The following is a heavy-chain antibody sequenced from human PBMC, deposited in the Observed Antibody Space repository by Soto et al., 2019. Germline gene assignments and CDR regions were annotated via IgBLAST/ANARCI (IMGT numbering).Heavy chain of an antibody. J-gene: IGHJ4*02. CDR3: ATPYSSSWFSPFDY. D-gene: IGHD6-13*01. V-gene: IGHV3-23*01. CDR1: GFTFGSYA. Sequence: EVQLLESGGGLVQPGGSLRLSCAASGFTFGSYAMSWVRQAPGKWLEWVSSIGAGYGTYYADSVKGRFTISRDNSKNTLYLQMNSLRAEDTAIYYCATPYSSSWFSPFDYWGQGSLVTVSS. CDR2: IGAGYGT.